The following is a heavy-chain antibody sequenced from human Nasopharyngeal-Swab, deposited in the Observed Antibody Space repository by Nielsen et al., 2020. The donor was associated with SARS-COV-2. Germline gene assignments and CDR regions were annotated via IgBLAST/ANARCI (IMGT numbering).Heavy chain of an antibody. CDR1: GYTLTELS. D-gene: IGHD2-2*02. CDR2: FDPEDGET. V-gene: IGHV1-24*01. Sequence: ASVKVSCKVSGYTLTELSMHLVRQAPGKGLEWMGGFDPEDGETIYAQKFQGRVTMTEDTSTDTAYMELSSLRSEDTAVYYCATGPAVVVPAAIDYWGQGTLVTVSS. CDR3: ATGPAVVVPAAIDY. J-gene: IGHJ4*02.